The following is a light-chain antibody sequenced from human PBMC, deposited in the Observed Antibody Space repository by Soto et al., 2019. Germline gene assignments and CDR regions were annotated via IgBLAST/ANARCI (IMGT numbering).Light chain of an antibody. J-gene: IGLJ1*01. CDR1: SSDVGGYNY. CDR3: SSYAGSLYV. CDR2: EVS. Sequence: QSVLTQPPSASGSPGQSVTISCTGTSSDVGGYNYVSWYQQHPGKAPKLMIYEVSKRPSGVPDRFSGSKSGNTASLTVSGLQAEDEADYYCSSYAGSLYVFGTGTKGTVL. V-gene: IGLV2-8*01.